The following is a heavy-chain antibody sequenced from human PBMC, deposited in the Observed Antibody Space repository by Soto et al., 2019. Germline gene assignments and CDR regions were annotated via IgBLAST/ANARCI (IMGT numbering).Heavy chain of an antibody. D-gene: IGHD2-2*01. J-gene: IGHJ6*02. Sequence: RGSLRLSCAASGFTFSNAWMSWFRQAPGKGLEWVGRIKSKTDGGTTDYAAPVKGRFTISRDDSKNTLYLQMNSLKTEDTAVYYCTTGDDIVVVPAARYYYYGMDVWGQGTTVTVSS. V-gene: IGHV3-15*01. CDR2: IKSKTDGGTT. CDR3: TTGDDIVVVPAARYYYYGMDV. CDR1: GFTFSNAW.